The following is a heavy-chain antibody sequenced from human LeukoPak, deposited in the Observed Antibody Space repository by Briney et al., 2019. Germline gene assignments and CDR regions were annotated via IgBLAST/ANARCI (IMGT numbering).Heavy chain of an antibody. V-gene: IGHV3-48*03. CDR2: IGSGGTSI. CDR1: GFTLSSYE. Sequence: GGSLRLYCAASGFTLSSYEMNWVRQAPGKGLEWISYIGSGGTSIFYADSVKGRFTIYRDNAKNSLYLQMNSLRAEDTAIYYCARGYGGYDKWGQGTLVTVSS. CDR3: ARGYGGYDK. D-gene: IGHD5-12*01. J-gene: IGHJ4*02.